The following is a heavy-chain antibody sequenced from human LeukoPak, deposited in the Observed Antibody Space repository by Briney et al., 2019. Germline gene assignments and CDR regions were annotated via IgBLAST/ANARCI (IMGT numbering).Heavy chain of an antibody. J-gene: IGHJ3*02. CDR1: GGTFSSYA. CDR3: ARSGLEPLWDAFDI. CDR2: IIPIFGTA. D-gene: IGHD1-1*01. Sequence: GSSVKVSCKASGGTFSSYAISWVRQAPGQGLEWMGGIIPIFGTANYAQKFQGRVTITTDESTSTAYMELSSLRSEDTAVYYCARSGLEPLWDAFDIWGQGTMVTVSS. V-gene: IGHV1-69*05.